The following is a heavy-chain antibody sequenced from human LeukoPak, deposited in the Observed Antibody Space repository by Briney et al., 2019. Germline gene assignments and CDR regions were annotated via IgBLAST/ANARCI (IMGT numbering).Heavy chain of an antibody. Sequence: PGGSLRLSCAASGFTFSSYGMSWVRQAPGKGLEWVSAISGSGGSTYYADSVKGRFTISRDNSKNTLYLQMNSLRAEDTAVYYCAKASPYGDFPYYYYYMDVCGKGTTVTISS. CDR2: ISGSGGST. V-gene: IGHV3-23*01. CDR3: AKASPYGDFPYYYYYMDV. D-gene: IGHD4-17*01. J-gene: IGHJ6*03. CDR1: GFTFSSYG.